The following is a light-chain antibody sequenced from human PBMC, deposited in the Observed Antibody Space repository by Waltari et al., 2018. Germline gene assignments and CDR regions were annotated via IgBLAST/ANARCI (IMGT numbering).Light chain of an antibody. Sequence: DIQMPQCPSTLSPPLGDTVTITCRASQSISYWLAWYQQKSGKAPKLLIYKASNLERGVPSRFSASESGTEFTLTITSLQPDDSATYYCQQYDTHPNTFGQGTKLEI. CDR3: QQYDTHPNT. CDR1: QSISYW. J-gene: IGKJ2*01. CDR2: KAS. V-gene: IGKV1-5*03.